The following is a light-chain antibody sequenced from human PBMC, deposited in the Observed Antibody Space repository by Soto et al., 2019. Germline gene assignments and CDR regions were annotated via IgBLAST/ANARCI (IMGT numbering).Light chain of an antibody. V-gene: IGKV3-11*01. CDR3: QQRSNWPPGYT. Sequence: EIVLTQSPATLSLSPXEXXXLSCRASQSVSSYLAWYQQKPGQAPRLLIYDASNRATGIPARFSGSGSGTDFTLTISSLEPEDFAVYYCQQRSNWPPGYTFGQGTKLEIK. CDR2: DAS. J-gene: IGKJ2*01. CDR1: QSVSSY.